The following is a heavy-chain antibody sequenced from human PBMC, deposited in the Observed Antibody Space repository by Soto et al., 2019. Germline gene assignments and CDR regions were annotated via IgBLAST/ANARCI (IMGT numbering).Heavy chain of an antibody. Sequence: QVQLVQSGAEVKKPGASVKVSCKASGYTFTSYAMHWVRQAPGQRLEWMGWINAGNGNTKYSQKFRGRVTITRDTSAITAYMALSSLRSEDTAVYYCARGGSLYWYFDLWGRGTLVTVSS. CDR2: INAGNGNT. V-gene: IGHV1-3*01. CDR1: GYTFTSYA. J-gene: IGHJ2*01. D-gene: IGHD1-26*01. CDR3: ARGGSLYWYFDL.